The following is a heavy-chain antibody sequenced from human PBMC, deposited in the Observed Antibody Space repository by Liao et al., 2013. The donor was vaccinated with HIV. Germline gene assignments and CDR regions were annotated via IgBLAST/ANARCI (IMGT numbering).Heavy chain of an antibody. D-gene: IGHD3-3*01. J-gene: IGHJ3*02. CDR3: VRGVTIFGVAKDHDAFDI. CDR2: SYASGTP. V-gene: IGHV4-61*02. Sequence: QVQLQESGPGLVKPSQTLSLTCNVSGGSISSGSYYWSWIRQPAGKGLEWIGRSYASGTPTYSPALKSRVTISVDTSKNQFSLRLTSVTAADTAVYYCVRGVTIFGVAKDHDAFDIWGQGTMVTVSS. CDR1: GGSISSGSYY.